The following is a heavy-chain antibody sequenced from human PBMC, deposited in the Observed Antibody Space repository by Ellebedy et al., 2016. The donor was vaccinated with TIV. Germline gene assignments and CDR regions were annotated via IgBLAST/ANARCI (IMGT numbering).Heavy chain of an antibody. CDR1: GFTFSSYA. V-gene: IGHV3-30-3*01. CDR3: ARPWGTEPAYDY. Sequence: GESLKISXAASGFTFSSYAMHWVRQAPGKGLEWVAVISYDGSNKYYADSVKGRFTISRDNSKNTLYLQMNSLRAEDTAVYYCARPWGTEPAYDYWGQGTLVTVSS. CDR2: ISYDGSNK. J-gene: IGHJ4*02. D-gene: IGHD7-27*01.